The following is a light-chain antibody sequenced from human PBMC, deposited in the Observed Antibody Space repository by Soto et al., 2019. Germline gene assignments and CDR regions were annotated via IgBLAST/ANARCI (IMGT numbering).Light chain of an antibody. CDR3: CSFARSRIL. J-gene: IGLJ1*01. Sequence: QSALTQPASVSGSPGQSVTISCTGTSSDVGSYNLVSWYQQHPGKAPQLMIYEVNERPAGVSNRFPGSKSGNTASLTISGLQAEDEADYYCCSFARSRILFGTGTKVTVL. CDR1: SSDVGSYNL. V-gene: IGLV2-23*02. CDR2: EVN.